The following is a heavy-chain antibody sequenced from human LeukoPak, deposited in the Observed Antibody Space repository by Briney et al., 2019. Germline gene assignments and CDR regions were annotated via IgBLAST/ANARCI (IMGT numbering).Heavy chain of an antibody. D-gene: IGHD1-14*01. V-gene: IGHV3-48*01. J-gene: IGHJ6*03. CDR2: ISRDSDIR. Sequence: PGGSLRLSCAASGFIFGRDSMKWVRQAPGRGLEWVSYISRDSDIRYYAHSVRGRFHISRDNPRNSLYLQMNSLSAEDTALSHCARVNTTYRAYYYYYMDVWGKGTPVTVSS. CDR3: ARVNTTYRAYYYYYMDV. CDR1: GFIFGRDS.